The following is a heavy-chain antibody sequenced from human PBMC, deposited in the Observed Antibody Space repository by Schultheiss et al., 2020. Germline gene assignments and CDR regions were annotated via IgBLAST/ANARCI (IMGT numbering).Heavy chain of an antibody. V-gene: IGHV4-34*01. Sequence: SETLSLTCAVYGGSFSGYYWSWIRQPPGKGLEWIGEINHSGSTNYNPSLKSRVTISVDTSKNQFSLKLSSVTAADTAVYYCARGWGTFDYWGQGTLVTVSS. D-gene: IGHD1-1*01. CDR3: ARGWGTFDY. CDR1: GGSFSGYY. CDR2: INHSGST. J-gene: IGHJ4*02.